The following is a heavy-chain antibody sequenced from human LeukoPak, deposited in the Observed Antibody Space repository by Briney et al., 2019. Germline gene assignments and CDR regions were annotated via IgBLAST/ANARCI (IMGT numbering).Heavy chain of an antibody. D-gene: IGHD6-6*01. Sequence: GASVKVSCKASGGTFSSYAISWVRQAPGQGLEWMGGIIPIFGTANYAQKFQGRVTITADESTSTAYMELSSLRSEDTAVYYCARAFDSSSGLYYYGMDVWGQGTAVTVSS. J-gene: IGHJ6*02. CDR2: IIPIFGTA. CDR1: GGTFSSYA. CDR3: ARAFDSSSGLYYYGMDV. V-gene: IGHV1-69*01.